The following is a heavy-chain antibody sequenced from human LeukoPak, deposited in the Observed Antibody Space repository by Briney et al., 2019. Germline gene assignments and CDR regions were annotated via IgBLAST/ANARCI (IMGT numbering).Heavy chain of an antibody. D-gene: IGHD6-13*01. CDR1: GGSFSDYY. CDR2: INHSGST. J-gene: IGHJ6*03. CDR3: ARDLGQQLGFYYYYYMDV. Sequence: SETLSLTCAVYGGSFSDYYWSWIRQPPGKGLEWIGEINHSGSTNYNPSLKSRVTISVDTSKNQFSLKLSSVTAADTAVYYCARDLGQQLGFYYYYYMDVWGKGTTVTVSS. V-gene: IGHV4-34*01.